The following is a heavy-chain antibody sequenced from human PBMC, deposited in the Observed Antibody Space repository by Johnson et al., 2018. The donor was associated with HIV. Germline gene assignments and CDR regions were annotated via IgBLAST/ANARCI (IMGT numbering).Heavy chain of an antibody. CDR1: GFTFSSYG. D-gene: IGHD1-26*01. CDR3: ARAPSPIVGATYAFDI. J-gene: IGHJ3*02. Sequence: QVLLVESGGGVVQPGGSLRLSCAASGFTFSSYGMHWVRRTPGKGLEWVALISYDGSNKYYADSVKGRFTISRDNSKNTLYLQMNSLRAEDTAVYYCARAPSPIVGATYAFDIWGQGTMVTVSA. V-gene: IGHV3-33*05. CDR2: ISYDGSNK.